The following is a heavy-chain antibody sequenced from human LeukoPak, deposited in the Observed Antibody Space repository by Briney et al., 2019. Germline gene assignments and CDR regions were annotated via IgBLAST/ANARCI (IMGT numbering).Heavy chain of an antibody. V-gene: IGHV4-39*07. Sequence: SETLSLTCTVSGGSISSSSYYWGWIRQPPGKGLEWIGSIYYSGSTYYNPSLKSRVTISVDTSKNQFSLKLSSVTAADTAVYYCARVNRGPYGYWGQGTLVTVSS. J-gene: IGHJ4*02. D-gene: IGHD4-17*01. CDR2: IYYSGST. CDR1: GGSISSSSYY. CDR3: ARVNRGPYGY.